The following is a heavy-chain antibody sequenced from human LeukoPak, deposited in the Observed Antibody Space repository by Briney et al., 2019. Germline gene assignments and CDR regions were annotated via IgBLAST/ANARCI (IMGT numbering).Heavy chain of an antibody. CDR3: AKYAPPTTTMTRFFDY. CDR1: GFTFSSYA. V-gene: IGHV3-23*01. D-gene: IGHD4-11*01. CDR2: ITASGGI. Sequence: GGSLRLSCAGSGFTFSSYAMTWVRQAPGKGLEWVSVITASGGIQYADSVKGRFSISRDNSKNTLYLQMNSLRVEDTAVYYCAKYAPPTTTMTRFFDYWGQGALVTVSS. J-gene: IGHJ4*02.